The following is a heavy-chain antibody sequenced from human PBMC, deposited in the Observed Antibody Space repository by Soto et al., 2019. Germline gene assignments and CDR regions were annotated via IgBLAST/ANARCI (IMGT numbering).Heavy chain of an antibody. CDR3: VKDFTTLSILCDS. V-gene: IGHV3-30*18. CDR2: ISPDGSET. J-gene: IGHJ4*02. D-gene: IGHD3-22*01. CDR1: GFPFSSHG. Sequence: VQLVESGGGVAQPGRSLRLSCAASGFPFSSHGMHWVRQAPGKGLEWAALISPDGSETYYADSVKGRFTISRDNSKNTLYQHMNSLRAGDTAVYYCVKDFTTLSILCDSWGQGSLVTVSS.